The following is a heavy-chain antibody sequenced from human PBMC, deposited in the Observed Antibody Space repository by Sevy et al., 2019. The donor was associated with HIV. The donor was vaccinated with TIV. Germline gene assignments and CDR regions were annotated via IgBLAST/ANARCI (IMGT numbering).Heavy chain of an antibody. CDR2: INGGGGST. CDR3: AKAPYYDFWSHNYNNWFDP. CDR1: GFRFSAFG. V-gene: IGHV3-23*01. D-gene: IGHD3-3*01. Sequence: GGSLRLSCVASGFRFSAFGMAWVRQAAGEGLEWVSGINGGGGSTYYRTSVKGWFTVSRGNSKNTMYLQMNSLRADETAVCYCAKAPYYDFWSHNYNNWFDPWGQGTLVTVSS. J-gene: IGHJ5*02.